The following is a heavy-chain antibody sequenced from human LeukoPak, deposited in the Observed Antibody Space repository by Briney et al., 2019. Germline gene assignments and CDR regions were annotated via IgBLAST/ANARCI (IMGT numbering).Heavy chain of an antibody. V-gene: IGHV3-23*01. Sequence: PGGSLRLSCAASEFTFSSYAMQWVRQAPGKGLEWVSGISGGGGSTYYADSVKGRFTISRDNAKNSLYLQMNSLRAEDTAVYYCARSLGFYDSSGAYYFDYWGQGTLVTVSS. CDR1: EFTFSSYA. J-gene: IGHJ4*02. CDR2: ISGGGGST. CDR3: ARSLGFYDSSGAYYFDY. D-gene: IGHD3-22*01.